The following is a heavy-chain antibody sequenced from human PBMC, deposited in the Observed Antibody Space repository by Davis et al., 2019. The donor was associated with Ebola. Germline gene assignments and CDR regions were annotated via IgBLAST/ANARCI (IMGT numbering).Heavy chain of an antibody. V-gene: IGHV1-3*01. CDR1: GYTFTSYA. CDR2: INAGNGNT. Sequence: AASVKVSCKASGYTFTSYAMHWVRQAPGQRLEWMGWINAGNGNTKYSQKFQGRVTITRDTSASTAYMELSSLRSEDTAVYYCARDSEVAGLWFGELFDYWGQGTLVTVSS. D-gene: IGHD3-10*01. J-gene: IGHJ4*02. CDR3: ARDSEVAGLWFGELFDY.